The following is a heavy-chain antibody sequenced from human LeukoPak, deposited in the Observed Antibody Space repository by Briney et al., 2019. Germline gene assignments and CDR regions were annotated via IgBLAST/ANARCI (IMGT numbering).Heavy chain of an antibody. CDR2: INSDGGST. Sequence: GGSLRLSCAASGFTFSSYWMHWVRQAPGKGLVWVSRINSDGGSTSYADSVKGRFTISRDNAKNTLYLQMNSLRAEDTAVYYCARENDTAVAGAFLDYWGQGTLVTVSS. D-gene: IGHD6-19*01. CDR3: ARENDTAVAGAFLDY. V-gene: IGHV3-74*01. CDR1: GFTFSSYW. J-gene: IGHJ4*02.